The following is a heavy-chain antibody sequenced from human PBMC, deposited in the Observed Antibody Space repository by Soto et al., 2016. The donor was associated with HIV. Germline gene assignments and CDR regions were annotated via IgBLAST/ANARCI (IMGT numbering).Heavy chain of an antibody. D-gene: IGHD4-17*01. CDR3: ARDVQTTVTTLHPFGYYYYGMDV. CDR2: ISYDGSNK. Sequence: VQLVESGGGVVQPGRSLRLSCAASGFTFSSYAMHWVRQAPGKGLEWVAVISYDGSNKYYADSVKGRFTISRDNSKNTLYLQMNSLRAEDTAVYYCARDVQTTVTTLHPFGYYYYGMDVVGQGTTVTVSS. J-gene: IGHJ6*02. CDR1: GFTFSSYA. V-gene: IGHV3-30*04.